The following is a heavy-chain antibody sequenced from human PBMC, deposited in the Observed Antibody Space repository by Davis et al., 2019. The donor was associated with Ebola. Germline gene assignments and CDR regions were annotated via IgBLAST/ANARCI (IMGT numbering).Heavy chain of an antibody. J-gene: IGHJ4*02. D-gene: IGHD1-26*01. CDR3: ARQGGGSGRFTSFDY. V-gene: IGHV5-51*01. CDR2: IYPGDSDT. Sequence: GESLKISCKGSGYSFSSYWIGWVRQMPGKGLEWMGIIYPGDSDTRYSPSFQGQVTISADKSITTAYLQWRSLKASDTAMYYCARQGGGSGRFTSFDYWGQGTLVTVSS. CDR1: GYSFSSYW.